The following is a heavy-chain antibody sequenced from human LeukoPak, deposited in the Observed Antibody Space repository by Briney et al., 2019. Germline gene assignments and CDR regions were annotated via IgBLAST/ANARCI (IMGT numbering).Heavy chain of an antibody. CDR3: ARDRINIVVVTAAIPIDY. D-gene: IGHD2-2*02. V-gene: IGHV3-11*04. CDR1: GFTFSYYY. Sequence: KPGGPLILSCAASGFTFSYYYMRWIYLPPGKGLEWVSYNRSSGSTIDYGDAVKGRFTISSDNAKNTRYLQMNSLRAEDTAVYYCARDRINIVVVTAAIPIDYWGQGTLVTVSS. CDR2: NRSSGSTI. J-gene: IGHJ4*02.